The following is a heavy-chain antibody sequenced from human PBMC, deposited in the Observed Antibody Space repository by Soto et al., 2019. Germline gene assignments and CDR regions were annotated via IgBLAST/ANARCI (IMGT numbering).Heavy chain of an antibody. CDR3: ARGSHYDFWSGYTGGAWYFDY. Sequence: PSETLSLTCTVSGGSISSGGYYWSWIRQHPGKGLEWIGYIYYSGSTYYNPSLKSRVTISVDTSKNQFSLKLSSVTAADTAVSYCARGSHYDFWSGYTGGAWYFDYWGQGTLVTVSS. D-gene: IGHD3-3*01. CDR2: IYYSGST. V-gene: IGHV4-31*03. CDR1: GGSISSGGYY. J-gene: IGHJ4*02.